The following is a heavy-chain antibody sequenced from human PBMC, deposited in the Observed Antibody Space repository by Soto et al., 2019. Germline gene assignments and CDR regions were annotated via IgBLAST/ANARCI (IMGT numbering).Heavy chain of an antibody. Sequence: SETLSLTCTVSGGSISIVDYYWSWIRQHPGKGLEWIGYIYYSGTTFYTPSLKSRLTTSVDTSQNQFSLMLSSVTAADTAVYYCARAAIYCSSTSCYTGAFGIWGQGTMVTVSS. D-gene: IGHD2-2*02. V-gene: IGHV4-31*03. J-gene: IGHJ3*02. CDR3: ARAAIYCSSTSCYTGAFGI. CDR1: GGSISIVDYY. CDR2: IYYSGTT.